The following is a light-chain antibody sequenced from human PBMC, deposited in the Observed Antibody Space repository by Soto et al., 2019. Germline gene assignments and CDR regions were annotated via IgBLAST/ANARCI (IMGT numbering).Light chain of an antibody. Sequence: QSALTQPASVSGAPGQSITISCTGTSSDVGKYNLVSWYQQHPSKAPKVMILQGYNRPSGVSNRFSGSKFGNTASLTISGLQAEDEPDYYCCAYATTDTYVFGTGTKLTV. CDR3: CAYATTDTYV. CDR1: SSDVGKYNL. V-gene: IGLV2-23*01. CDR2: QGY. J-gene: IGLJ1*01.